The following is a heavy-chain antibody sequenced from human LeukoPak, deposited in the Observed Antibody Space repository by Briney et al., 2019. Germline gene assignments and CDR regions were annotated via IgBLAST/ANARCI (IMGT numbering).Heavy chain of an antibody. Sequence: PGGSLRLSCAASGFAFNKYWMHWVRQTPGKGLVWVSRINGDGGTTSYADSVKGGFTIPRDNAKNTLYLQMSSLRAEDTAVYYCATGNYYDSRGYYTFGHWGQGTLVTVSS. D-gene: IGHD3-22*01. CDR2: INGDGGTT. CDR1: GFAFNKYW. V-gene: IGHV3-74*01. J-gene: IGHJ4*02. CDR3: ATGNYYDSRGYYTFGH.